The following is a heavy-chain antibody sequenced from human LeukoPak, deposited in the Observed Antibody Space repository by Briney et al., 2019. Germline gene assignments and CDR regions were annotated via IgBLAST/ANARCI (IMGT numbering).Heavy chain of an antibody. CDR1: GYTFTVYY. CDR2: INPNRGGT. J-gene: IGHJ4*02. CDR3: ARVRSGCSGGSCYFLYYFDY. V-gene: IGHV1-2*02. Sequence: GASVKVSFTASGYTFTVYYMHWVRQAPGQGGEWMGWINPNRGGTNYAQKFQGRVTMTRDTSISTAYMELSRLRSDDTAVHYCARVRSGCSGGSCYFLYYFDYWGQGTLVTVSS. D-gene: IGHD2-15*01.